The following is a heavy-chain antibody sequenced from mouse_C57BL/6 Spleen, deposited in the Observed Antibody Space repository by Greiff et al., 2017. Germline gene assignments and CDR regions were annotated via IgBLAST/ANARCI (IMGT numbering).Heavy chain of an antibody. V-gene: IGHV1-15*01. CDR1: GYTFTDYE. CDR3: TRGGSNWDPFDY. Sequence: VKLQQSGAELVRPGASVTLSCKASGYTFTDYEMHWVKQTPVHGLEWIGAIDPETGGTAYNQKFKGKAILTADKSSSTAYMELRSLTSEDSAVYYCTRGGSNWDPFDYWGQGTTLTVSS. CDR2: IDPETGGT. D-gene: IGHD4-1*01. J-gene: IGHJ2*01.